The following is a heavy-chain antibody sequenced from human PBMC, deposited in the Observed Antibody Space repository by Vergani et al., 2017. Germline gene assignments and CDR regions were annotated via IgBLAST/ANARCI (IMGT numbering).Heavy chain of an antibody. J-gene: IGHJ4*02. D-gene: IGHD5-18*01. Sequence: EVQLVESGGGLVQPGGSLRLSCAASGFTFSSYWMSWVRQAPGKGLEWVANIKQDGSEKNYVDSVKGRFTISRDNAKNSLYLQMNSLRVEDTAVYYCARAPGYSYGLYYFDYWGQGTLVTVSS. CDR1: GFTFSSYW. CDR2: IKQDGSEK. CDR3: ARAPGYSYGLYYFDY. V-gene: IGHV3-7*03.